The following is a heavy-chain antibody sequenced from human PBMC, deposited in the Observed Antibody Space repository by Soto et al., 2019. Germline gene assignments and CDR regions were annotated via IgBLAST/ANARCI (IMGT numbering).Heavy chain of an antibody. Sequence: GGSLRLSCAASGFTFSNYAMSWVRQVPGKGLEWVSTFTRSGNTYYADSVKGRFTISRDNSKNTLYLQMDSLRAEDTAVYYCAREFAPGSPNYDYWGLGTLVTVSS. J-gene: IGHJ4*02. CDR2: FTRSGNT. CDR3: AREFAPGSPNYDY. D-gene: IGHD3-10*01. CDR1: GFTFSNYA. V-gene: IGHV3-23*01.